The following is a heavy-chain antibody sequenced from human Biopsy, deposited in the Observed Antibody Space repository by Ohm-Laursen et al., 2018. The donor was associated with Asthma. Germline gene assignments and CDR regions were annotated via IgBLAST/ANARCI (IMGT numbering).Heavy chain of an antibody. CDR1: GFTFSSYG. D-gene: IGHD3-3*01. Sequence: SLRLSCSASGFTFSSYGMHWVRQVPGKGLEWVAAIWNDGSNKYYADSVKGRFTISRDNSKNTLYLQMNSLRAEDTAVYYCAKERYYDFWSGYPIWGQGTRVTVSS. V-gene: IGHV3-33*06. J-gene: IGHJ3*02. CDR2: IWNDGSNK. CDR3: AKERYYDFWSGYPI.